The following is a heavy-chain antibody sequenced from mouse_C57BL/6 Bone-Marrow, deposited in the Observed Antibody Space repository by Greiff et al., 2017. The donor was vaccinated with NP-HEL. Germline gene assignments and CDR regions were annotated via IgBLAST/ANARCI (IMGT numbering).Heavy chain of an antibody. D-gene: IGHD2-4*01. CDR3: ARGEAIYYDYDAWFAY. CDR2: IYPGSGST. J-gene: IGHJ3*01. V-gene: IGHV1-55*01. CDR1: GYTFTSYW. Sequence: QVHVKQPGAELVKPGASVKMSCKASGYTFTSYWITWVKQRPGQGLEWIGDIYPGSGSTNYNEKFKSKATLTVDTSSSTAYMQLSSLTSEDSAVYYCARGEAIYYDYDAWFAYWGQGTLVTVSA.